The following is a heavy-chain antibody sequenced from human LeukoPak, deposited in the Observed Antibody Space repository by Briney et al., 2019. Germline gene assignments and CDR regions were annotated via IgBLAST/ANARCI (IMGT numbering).Heavy chain of an antibody. D-gene: IGHD2-15*01. CDR2: ISSSSSYI. Sequence: GGSLRLSCAASGFTFSSYSMNWVRQAPGKGLEWLSSISSSSSYIYYADSVKGRFTISRDNAKNSLYLQMNSLRAEDTAVYYCARARRLGYCSGGSCYPSGNWFDPWGQGTLVTVSS. CDR1: GFTFSSYS. J-gene: IGHJ5*02. V-gene: IGHV3-21*01. CDR3: ARARRLGYCSGGSCYPSGNWFDP.